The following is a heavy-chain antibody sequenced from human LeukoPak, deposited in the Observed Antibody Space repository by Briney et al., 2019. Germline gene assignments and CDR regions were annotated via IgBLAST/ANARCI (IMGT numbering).Heavy chain of an antibody. J-gene: IGHJ4*02. CDR3: ARASLYSGSYGLYY. V-gene: IGHV3-21*01. CDR2: ISSSSSYI. Sequence: PGGSLRLSCAASGFTFSSYAMSWVRQAPGKGLEWVSSISSSSSYIYYADSVKGRFTISRDNAKNSLYLQMNSLRAEDTAVYYCARASLYSGSYGLYYWGQGTLVTVSS. D-gene: IGHD1-26*01. CDR1: GFTFSSYA.